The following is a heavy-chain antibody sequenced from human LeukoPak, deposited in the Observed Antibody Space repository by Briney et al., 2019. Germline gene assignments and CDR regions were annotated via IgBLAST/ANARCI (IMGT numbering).Heavy chain of an antibody. Sequence: VASVKVSFKASGGTFISYAISWVRQAPGQGGEWMGRIIPIFGIANYAQKFQGRVTITADKSTSTAYMELSSLRSEDTAVYYCARVSSSWVNGRDWFDPWGQGTLVTVSS. D-gene: IGHD6-13*01. CDR1: GGTFISYA. CDR2: IIPIFGIA. V-gene: IGHV1-69*10. CDR3: ARVSSSWVNGRDWFDP. J-gene: IGHJ5*02.